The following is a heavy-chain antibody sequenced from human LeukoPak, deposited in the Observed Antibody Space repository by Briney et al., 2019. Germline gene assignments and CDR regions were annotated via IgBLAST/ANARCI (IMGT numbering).Heavy chain of an antibody. Sequence: SETLSLTCTVSGGSISSYYWSWIRQPPGKGLEWTGYIYYSGSTNYNPSLKSRVTISVDTSKNQFSLKLSSVTAADTAVYYCARLTMVRGVTRFDYWGQGTLVTVSS. CDR3: ARLTMVRGVTRFDY. D-gene: IGHD3-10*01. CDR2: IYYSGST. J-gene: IGHJ4*02. CDR1: GGSISSYY. V-gene: IGHV4-59*01.